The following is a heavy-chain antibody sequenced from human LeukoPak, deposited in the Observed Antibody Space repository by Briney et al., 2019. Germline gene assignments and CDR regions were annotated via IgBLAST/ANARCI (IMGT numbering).Heavy chain of an antibody. CDR2: INHSGST. CDR3: ARDSVNVVVPAATAGLDY. Sequence: PSETLSLTCAVYGGSFSGYYWSWIRQPPGKGLEWIGEINHSGSTNYNPSLKSRVTISVDTSKNQFSLKLSSVTAADTAVYYCARDSVNVVVPAATAGLDYWGQGTLVTVSS. CDR1: GGSFSGYY. V-gene: IGHV4-34*01. J-gene: IGHJ4*02. D-gene: IGHD2-2*01.